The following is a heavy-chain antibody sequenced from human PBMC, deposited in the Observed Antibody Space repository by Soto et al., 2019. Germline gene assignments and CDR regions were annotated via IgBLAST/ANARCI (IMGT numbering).Heavy chain of an antibody. V-gene: IGHV3-73*01. CDR3: AKGIGSNGYYPFDC. Sequence: PGGSLRLSCAASGFTFGASALQWVRQASGKGLEWLGRIGSKGETYATAYAASVKGRFTISRDDSKNTAYLQMNSLESEDTAVYYCAKGIGSNGYYPFDCWGRGALVTVSS. CDR1: GFTFGASA. CDR2: IGSKGETYAT. D-gene: IGHD3-22*01. J-gene: IGHJ2*01.